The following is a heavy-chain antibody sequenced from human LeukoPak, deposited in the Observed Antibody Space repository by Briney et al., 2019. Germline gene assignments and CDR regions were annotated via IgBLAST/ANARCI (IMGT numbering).Heavy chain of an antibody. CDR1: GFTFSDYF. CDR2: INSDGNSI. D-gene: IGHD3-10*01. CDR3: ARDRGSTTMIRGVNHY. V-gene: IGHV3-11*04. Sequence: GGSLRLSCVTSGFTFSDYFMNWIRQAPGKGPEWLSFINSDGNSIYYRGSVKGRFTISRDNAKKTLYLEMNNLRVDDTAVYYCARDRGSTTMIRGVNHYWGQGTLVTVSS. J-gene: IGHJ4*02.